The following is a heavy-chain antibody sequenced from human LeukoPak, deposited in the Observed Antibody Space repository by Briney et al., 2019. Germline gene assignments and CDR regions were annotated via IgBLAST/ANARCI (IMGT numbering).Heavy chain of an antibody. Sequence: PGGSLRLSCAASGFTFSSYDMHWVRQATGKGLEWVSAIGTAGDTYYPGSVKGRFTISRENAKNSLYLQMKSLRAGDTAGYYCARVRYSSSWYGAFDIWGQGTMVTVSS. CDR2: IGTAGDT. CDR1: GFTFSSYD. CDR3: ARVRYSSSWYGAFDI. D-gene: IGHD6-13*01. V-gene: IGHV3-13*01. J-gene: IGHJ3*02.